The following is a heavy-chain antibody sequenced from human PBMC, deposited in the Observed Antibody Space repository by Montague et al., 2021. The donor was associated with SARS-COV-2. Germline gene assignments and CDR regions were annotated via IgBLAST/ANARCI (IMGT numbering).Heavy chain of an antibody. D-gene: IGHD4-17*01. CDR3: ARESGFGDHGNAFDI. CDR1: GFTFTSYG. Sequence: SLRLSCAASGFTFTSYGMHWVRQAPGKGLEWAAVIWYDGSNKYYADSVKGRFTISRGNSRNTLYLQMNSLRAEDTAVYYCARESGFGDHGNAFDIWGQRTMVTVSS. CDR2: IWYDGSNK. V-gene: IGHV3-33*01. J-gene: IGHJ3*02.